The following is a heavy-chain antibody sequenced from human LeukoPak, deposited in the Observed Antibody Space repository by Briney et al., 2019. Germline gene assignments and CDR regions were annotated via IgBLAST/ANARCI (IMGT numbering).Heavy chain of an antibody. J-gene: IGHJ4*02. V-gene: IGHV5-51*01. CDR1: GYSFTSYW. D-gene: IGHD2-2*01. CDR2: IYPGDSDT. CDR3: ARRLGFYCSSTSCYVFDY. Sequence: GEXLKISFKGSGYSFTSYWIGWVRRMPGKGVEWMGIIYPGDSDTRYSASFQGEVTISADKSISTAYLQWSSLKASDTAMYYCARRLGFYCSSTSCYVFDYWGQGTLVTVSS.